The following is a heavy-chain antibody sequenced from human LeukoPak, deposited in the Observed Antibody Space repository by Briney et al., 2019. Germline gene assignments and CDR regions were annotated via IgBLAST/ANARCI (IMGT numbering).Heavy chain of an antibody. CDR1: GGSFSGYY. Sequence: SETLSLTCAVYGGSFSGYYWSRIRQPPGKGLEWIGEINHSGSTNYNPSLKSRVTISVDTSKNQFSLKLSSVTAADTAVYYCARTYDFWRTAHHWFDPWGQGTLVTVSS. V-gene: IGHV4-34*01. D-gene: IGHD3-3*01. J-gene: IGHJ5*02. CDR2: INHSGST. CDR3: ARTYDFWRTAHHWFDP.